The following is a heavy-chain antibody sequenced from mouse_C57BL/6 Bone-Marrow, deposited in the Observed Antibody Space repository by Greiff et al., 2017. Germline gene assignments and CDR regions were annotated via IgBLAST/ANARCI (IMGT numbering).Heavy chain of an antibody. V-gene: IGHV1-55*01. Sequence: QVQLQQPGAELVKPGASVKMSCKASGYTFTSYWITWVKQRPGHGLEWIGDIYPGSGSTNYNEKFKSTATLTVDTSSSTAYMQLSSLTSEDSAVYYCARFYDGYYPYYFDYWGQGTTLTVSS. D-gene: IGHD2-3*01. CDR2: IYPGSGST. CDR3: ARFYDGYYPYYFDY. CDR1: GYTFTSYW. J-gene: IGHJ2*01.